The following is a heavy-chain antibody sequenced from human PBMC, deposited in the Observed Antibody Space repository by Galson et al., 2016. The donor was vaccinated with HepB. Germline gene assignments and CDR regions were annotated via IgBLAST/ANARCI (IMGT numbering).Heavy chain of an antibody. Sequence: QSGAEVKKPGESLKISCKGSGYSFTSYWIGWVRQMPGKGLEWMGIIYPSDSATRYSPSFQGQVTISADKSINTAYLQWSRLRASDTAMYYCALYLDFLTGYGGWDYWGQGTLVTVSS. CDR2: IYPSDSAT. CDR1: GYSFTSYW. J-gene: IGHJ4*02. V-gene: IGHV5-51*01. CDR3: ALYLDFLTGYGGWDY. D-gene: IGHD3/OR15-3a*01.